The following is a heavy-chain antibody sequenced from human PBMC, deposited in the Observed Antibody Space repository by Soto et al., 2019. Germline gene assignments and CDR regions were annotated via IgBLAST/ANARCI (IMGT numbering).Heavy chain of an antibody. Sequence: EVQLLESGRGLVQPGGAVRLSCAASGFTFSRYAMGWVRQAPGKGLEWVSSVTSSSGSRYYADSVKGRFTIYRDDSKNTLYLQMNSLSPEDTAVYYCTNHLGHYYDRSGFAYWGQGTLVTVSS. CDR2: VTSSSGSR. D-gene: IGHD3-22*01. CDR1: GFTFSRYA. J-gene: IGHJ4*02. V-gene: IGHV3-23*01. CDR3: TNHLGHYYDRSGFAY.